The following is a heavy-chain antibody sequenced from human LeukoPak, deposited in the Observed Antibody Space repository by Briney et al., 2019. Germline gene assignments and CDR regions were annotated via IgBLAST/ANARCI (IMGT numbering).Heavy chain of an antibody. D-gene: IGHD4-11*01. CDR2: ISGSGGST. J-gene: IGHJ4*02. Sequence: GGSLRLSRAASGFTFSSYAMSWVRQAPGKGLEWVSAISGSGGSTYYADSVKGRFTISRDNSKNKLYLQMNSLRAEDTAVYYCAKPTYSNYFDYWGQGTLVTVSS. CDR1: GFTFSSYA. V-gene: IGHV3-23*01. CDR3: AKPTYSNYFDY.